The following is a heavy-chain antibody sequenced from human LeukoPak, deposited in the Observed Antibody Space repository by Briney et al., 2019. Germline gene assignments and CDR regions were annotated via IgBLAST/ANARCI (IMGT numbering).Heavy chain of an antibody. Sequence: ASVKVSCKASGGTFSSYAISWVRQAPGQGLEWMGGIIPIFGTANYAQKFQGRVTITADESTSTAYMELSSLRSEDTAVYYCARDTSGIAVAPGYWGQGTLVTVSS. CDR2: IIPIFGTA. CDR1: GGTFSSYA. J-gene: IGHJ4*02. D-gene: IGHD6-19*01. CDR3: ARDTSGIAVAPGY. V-gene: IGHV1-69*13.